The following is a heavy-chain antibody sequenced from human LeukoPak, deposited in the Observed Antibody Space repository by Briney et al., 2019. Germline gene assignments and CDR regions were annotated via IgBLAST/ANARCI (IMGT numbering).Heavy chain of an antibody. CDR1: GYTFTSYD. D-gene: IGHD3-22*01. V-gene: IGHV1-8*01. CDR2: MNPNSGNT. CDR3: ARGPLFPPDSSANTWGDYFDY. Sequence: ASVKVSCKASGYTFTSYDINWVRQATGQGLEWMGWMNPNSGNTGYAQKFQGRVTMTRNTSISTAYMELSRLRSEDTAVYYCARGPLFPPDSSANTWGDYFDYWGQGTLVTVSS. J-gene: IGHJ4*02.